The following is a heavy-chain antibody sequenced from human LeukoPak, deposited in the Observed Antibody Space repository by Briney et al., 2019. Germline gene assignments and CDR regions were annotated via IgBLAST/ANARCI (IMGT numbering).Heavy chain of an antibody. V-gene: IGHV3-48*01. CDR2: ITSSSSTI. J-gene: IGHJ4*02. Sequence: GGSLRLSCAVSGFTFSTYSMNWVRQAPGKGLEWVSYITSSSSTIYYADSVKGRFTISRDNAKNSLYLQMSSLRAEDTAVYYCARAGYRIVGALGYWGQGTLVTVSS. CDR1: GFTFSTYS. D-gene: IGHD1-26*01. CDR3: ARAGYRIVGALGY.